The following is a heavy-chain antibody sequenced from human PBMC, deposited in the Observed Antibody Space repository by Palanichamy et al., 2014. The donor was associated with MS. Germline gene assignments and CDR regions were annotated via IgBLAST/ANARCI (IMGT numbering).Heavy chain of an antibody. J-gene: IGHJ4*02. D-gene: IGHD1-26*01. CDR3: AKYLRDSGTYYLDY. CDR2: IYYSGST. CDR1: GGSISNYY. Sequence: QVQLQESGPGLVKPSETLSLTCTVSGGSISNYYWSWIRRPPGKGLEWIGFIYYSGSTNYNPSLKSRITMSVDTSKNQFSLKVYSVTPADTAVYYCAKYLRDSGTYYLDYWGQGALVTVSS. V-gene: IGHV4-59*01.